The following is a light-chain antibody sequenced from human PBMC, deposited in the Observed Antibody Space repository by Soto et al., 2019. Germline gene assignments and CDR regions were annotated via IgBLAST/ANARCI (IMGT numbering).Light chain of an antibody. Sequence: DIQMTQSPSSLSASVGDRVTITCQASHDISNYLNWYQQKPGKAPKLLIYDASDLETGVPSRFSGSGSGTDFILTISSLQPEDIGTYHCQHYQNPPLTFGGGTRVEIK. CDR3: QHYQNPPLT. CDR2: DAS. V-gene: IGKV1-33*01. CDR1: HDISNY. J-gene: IGKJ4*01.